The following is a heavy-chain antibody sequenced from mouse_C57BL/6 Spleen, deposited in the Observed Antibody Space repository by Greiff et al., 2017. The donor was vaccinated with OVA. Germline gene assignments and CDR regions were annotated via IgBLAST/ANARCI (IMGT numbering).Heavy chain of an antibody. J-gene: IGHJ3*01. CDR2: IYPGDGDT. D-gene: IGHD2-3*01. CDR1: GYAFSSSW. Sequence: VQLQESGPELVKPGASVKISCKASGYAFSSSWMNWVKQRPGQGLEWIGRIYPGDGDTNYNGKFKGKATLTADKSSSTAYMQLSSLTSEDSAVYFCARERENDGDYGFAYWGQGTLVTVSA. CDR3: ARERENDGDYGFAY. V-gene: IGHV1-82*01.